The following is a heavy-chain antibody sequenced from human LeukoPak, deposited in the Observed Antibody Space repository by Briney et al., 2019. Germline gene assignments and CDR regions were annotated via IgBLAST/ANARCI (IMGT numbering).Heavy chain of an antibody. D-gene: IGHD5-24*01. CDR2: MNPNSGNT. CDR1: GYTFTSYD. Sequence: ASVKVSCKASGYTFTSYDINWGRQATGQGLEWMGWMNPNSGNTGYAQKFQGRVTMTRNTSISTAYMELSSLRSEDTAVYYCARAPGRAGYNLDYWGQGTLVTVSP. CDR3: ARAPGRAGYNLDY. J-gene: IGHJ4*02. V-gene: IGHV1-8*01.